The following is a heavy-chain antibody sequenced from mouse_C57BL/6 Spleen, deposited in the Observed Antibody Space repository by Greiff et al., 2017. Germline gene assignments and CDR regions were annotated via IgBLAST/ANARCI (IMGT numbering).Heavy chain of an antibody. CDR2: IDPSDSYT. CDR1: GYTFTSYW. Sequence: QVQLQQSGAELVKPGASVKLSCKASGYTFTSYWMQWVKQRPGQGLEWIGEIDPSDSYTNYNQKFKGKATLTVDTSSSTAYMQLSSLTSEDSAVYYCASIYYGNYVDYWGQGTTLTVSS. D-gene: IGHD2-1*01. CDR3: ASIYYGNYVDY. V-gene: IGHV1-50*01. J-gene: IGHJ2*01.